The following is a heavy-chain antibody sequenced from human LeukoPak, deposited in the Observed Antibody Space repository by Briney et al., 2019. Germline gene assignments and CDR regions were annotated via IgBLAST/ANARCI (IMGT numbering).Heavy chain of an antibody. CDR2: IRGSGGGGTT. CDR3: AKFRGYCSGGTCFSFDY. J-gene: IGHJ4*02. Sequence: GRSLRFSCAASGFTFSSYGMHWVRQAPGKGLEWVSAIRGSGGGGTTSYTDSVKGRFTISRDNPKNTLYLQMNSLRAEDTAVYYCAKFRGYCSGGTCFSFDYWGQGTLVTVSS. CDR1: GFTFSSYG. D-gene: IGHD2-15*01. V-gene: IGHV3-23*01.